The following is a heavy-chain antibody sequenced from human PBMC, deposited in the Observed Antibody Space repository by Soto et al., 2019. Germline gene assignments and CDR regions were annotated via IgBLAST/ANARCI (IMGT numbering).Heavy chain of an antibody. Sequence: QVQLVQSGAEVKKPGSSVKVSCKASGGTFSSYAISWVRQAPGQGLEWMGGIIPIFGTANYAQKFQGRVTITADESTSTAYMELSSLRSEDTAVYYCARTYDYVWGSYRSSWFDLWGQGTLVTVSS. CDR1: GGTFSSYA. D-gene: IGHD3-16*02. J-gene: IGHJ5*02. V-gene: IGHV1-69*01. CDR2: IIPIFGTA. CDR3: ARTYDYVWGSYRSSWFDL.